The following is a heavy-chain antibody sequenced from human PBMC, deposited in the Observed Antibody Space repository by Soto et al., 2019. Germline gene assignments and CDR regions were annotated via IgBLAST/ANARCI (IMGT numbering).Heavy chain of an antibody. Sequence: GASVKVSCEASGGTFSSYAISWVRQAPGQGLEWMGGIIPIFGTANYAQKFQGRVTITADESTSTAYMELSSLRSEDTAVYYCARTNGYSYALDAFDIWGQGTTVTVSS. D-gene: IGHD5-18*01. CDR2: IIPIFGTA. CDR3: ARTNGYSYALDAFDI. CDR1: GGTFSSYA. J-gene: IGHJ3*02. V-gene: IGHV1-69*13.